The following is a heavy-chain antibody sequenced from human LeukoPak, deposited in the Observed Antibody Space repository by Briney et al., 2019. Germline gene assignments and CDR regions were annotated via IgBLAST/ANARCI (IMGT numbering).Heavy chain of an antibody. CDR2: ISAYNGNT. Sequence: GASVNVSCKASGYTFTSYGISWVRQAPGQGLEGMGWISAYNGNTNYAQKLQGRVTMTTDTSTSTAYMELRSLRSDDTAVYYCARVADYGPGSYIYFQHWGQGTLVTVSS. V-gene: IGHV1-18*01. CDR1: GYTFTSYG. CDR3: ARVADYGPGSYIYFQH. J-gene: IGHJ1*01. D-gene: IGHD3-10*01.